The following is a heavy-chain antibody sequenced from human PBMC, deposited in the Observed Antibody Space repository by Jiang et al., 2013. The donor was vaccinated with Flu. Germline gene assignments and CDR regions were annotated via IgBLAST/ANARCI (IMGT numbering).Heavy chain of an antibody. J-gene: IGHJ4*02. CDR2: IHYSGST. D-gene: IGHD3-22*01. CDR1: GGSMSSYY. CDR3: ARVGDTSGYYYYFDY. Sequence: GPGLVKPSETLSLTCTVSGGSMSSYYWSWIRQPPGKGLEWIGYIHYSGSTNYSPSLKSRVTISVDTSKNQFSLKLSSVTAADTAVYYCARVGDTSGYYYYFDYWGQGTLVTVSS. V-gene: IGHV4-59*01.